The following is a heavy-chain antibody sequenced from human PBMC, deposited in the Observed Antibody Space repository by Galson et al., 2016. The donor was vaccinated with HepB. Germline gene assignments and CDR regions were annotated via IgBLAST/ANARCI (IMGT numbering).Heavy chain of an antibody. D-gene: IGHD5-18*01. CDR2: IKSDGSIT. CDR3: ARADTNMACDFDY. J-gene: IGHJ4*02. V-gene: IGHV3-74*01. CDR1: GFTFSRYW. Sequence: SLRLSCAVSGFTFSRYWMHWVRQSPEKGLMWVSRIKSDGSITNYADSVKGRFTISRDNAKNTLYLQMNNLRAEDTGIYYCARADTNMACDFDYWGQGTQVTVSS.